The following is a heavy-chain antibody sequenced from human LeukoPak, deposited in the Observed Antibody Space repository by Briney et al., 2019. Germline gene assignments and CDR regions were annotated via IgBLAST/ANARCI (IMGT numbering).Heavy chain of an antibody. D-gene: IGHD2-15*01. CDR3: ARNVADYSDV. CDR1: GYTFTDYY. CDR2: INPNSAPT. J-gene: IGHJ6*02. Sequence: ASVRVSFTASGYTFTDYYMQWVRQALGQGLEWMVRINPNSAPTNYAQQFQGRVTITRATSISTAYMELSRLSSDDTALYSCARNVADYSDVSGQGTTVTVSS. V-gene: IGHV1-2*06.